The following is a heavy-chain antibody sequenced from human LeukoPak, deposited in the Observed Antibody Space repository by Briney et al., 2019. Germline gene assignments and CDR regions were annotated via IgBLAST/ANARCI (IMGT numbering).Heavy chain of an antibody. J-gene: IGHJ4*02. D-gene: IGHD3-3*01. CDR2: IYHSGST. CDR3: ARGRDFWSGYYRVYYFDY. CDR1: GYSISSGYY. V-gene: IGHV4-38-2*01. Sequence: NPSETLSLTCAVSGYSISSGYYWGWIRQPPGKGLEWIGSIYHSGSTYYNPSLKSRVTISVDTSKNQFSLKLSSVTAADTAVYYCARGRDFWSGYYRVYYFDYWGQGTLVTVSS.